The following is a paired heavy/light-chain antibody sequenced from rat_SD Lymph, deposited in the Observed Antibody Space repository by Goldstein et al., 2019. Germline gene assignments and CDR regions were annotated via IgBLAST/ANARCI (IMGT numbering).Heavy chain of an antibody. V-gene: IGHV4-2*01. CDR1: GFSFNDYW. J-gene: IGHJ3*01. D-gene: IGHD1-9*01. CDR2: IHQDSNTI. CDR3: AREGYYGYNYGDWFAY. Sequence: EVKLVESGGGLVQPGRSLKLSCAASGFSFNDYWMGWVRQAPEKGLEWIGEIHQDSNTINYTPSLKDKFTISRDNAQNTLYLQMSKLGSEDTAIYYCAREGYYGYNYGDWFAYWGQGTLVTVSS.
Light chain of an antibody. Sequence: DIQMTQSPSSMSVSLGDTVTITCRASQDVGIYVNWFQQKPGKSPRRMIYRATNLADGVPSRFSGSRSGSDYSLTISSLESEDVADYHCLQYDEYPRTFGGGTKLELK. CDR2: RAT. J-gene: IGKJ1*01. CDR3: LQYDEYPRT. CDR1: QDVGIY. V-gene: IGKV14S9*01.